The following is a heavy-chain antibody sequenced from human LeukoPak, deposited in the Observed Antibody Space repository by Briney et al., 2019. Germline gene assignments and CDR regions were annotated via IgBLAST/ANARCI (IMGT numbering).Heavy chain of an antibody. CDR3: ARKTYYYDSGSYSKGYYFDD. V-gene: IGHV3-21*01. Sequence: GALRLSCAASRFTFSTYTMNWVRQAPGKGLEWVSSISSSSSYIYYADSVKGRFTISRDNAKNSLFLQLNSLRAEDTAVYYCARKTYYYDSGSYSKGYYFDDWGQGTLVTVSS. CDR1: RFTFSTYT. J-gene: IGHJ4*02. CDR2: ISSSSSYI. D-gene: IGHD3-10*01.